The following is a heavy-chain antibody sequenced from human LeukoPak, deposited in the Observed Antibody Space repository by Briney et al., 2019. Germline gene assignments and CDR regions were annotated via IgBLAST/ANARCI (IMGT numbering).Heavy chain of an antibody. CDR3: AREVTTSSGSYYNDGDWFDP. Sequence: GGSLRLSCVASGYTFSSFSINWVRQAPGKGLEWVSSISVRSNYIYYADSVKGRFTISRDNSKNTLYLQMNSLRAEDTAVYYCAREVTTSSGSYYNDGDWFDPWGQGTLVTVSS. V-gene: IGHV3-21*04. D-gene: IGHD3-10*01. J-gene: IGHJ5*02. CDR2: ISVRSNYI. CDR1: GYTFSSFS.